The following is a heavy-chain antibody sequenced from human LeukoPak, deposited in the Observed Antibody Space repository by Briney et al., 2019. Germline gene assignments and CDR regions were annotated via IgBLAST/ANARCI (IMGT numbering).Heavy chain of an antibody. Sequence: GGSLRLSCAASGFTVSSSYMSWVRQAPEKGLEWVSIIYAGGTTYYADSVKGRFTISRDNSKNTLYLQMNSLRAEDTAVYYCARWHTSGNNYYYDYWGQGTLVTVSS. CDR1: GFTVSSSY. J-gene: IGHJ4*02. D-gene: IGHD3-22*01. CDR3: ARWHTSGNNYYYDY. CDR2: IYAGGTT. V-gene: IGHV3-53*01.